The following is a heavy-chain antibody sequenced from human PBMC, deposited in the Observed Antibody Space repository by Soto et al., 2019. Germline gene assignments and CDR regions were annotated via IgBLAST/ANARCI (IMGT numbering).Heavy chain of an antibody. Sequence: GGSLRLSCVGSGFTFSNYWMGWVRQSAGNRLEWVDNIKQDGSYTTNVDTLKGRFTVSRDNDKNSLYLQMNSLRVDDTAVYYCAAWPLSSWFDYWGQGILVTVSS. CDR3: AAWPLSSWFDY. V-gene: IGHV3-7*03. CDR2: IKQDGSYT. J-gene: IGHJ5*01. D-gene: IGHD2-2*01. CDR1: GFTFSNYW.